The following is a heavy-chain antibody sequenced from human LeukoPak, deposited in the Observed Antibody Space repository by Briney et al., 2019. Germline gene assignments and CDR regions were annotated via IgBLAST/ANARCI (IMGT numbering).Heavy chain of an antibody. CDR3: ARVRRYCSGGSCYSGWFDP. CDR1: GGSISSGSYY. J-gene: IGHJ5*02. V-gene: IGHV4-61*02. Sequence: PSETLSLTCTVSGGSISSGSYYWSWIRQPAGKGREWIGRIYTSGSTNYNPSLKSRVTISVDTSKNQFSLKLSSVTAADTAVYYCARVRRYCSGGSCYSGWFDPWGQGTLVTVSS. CDR2: IYTSGST. D-gene: IGHD2-15*01.